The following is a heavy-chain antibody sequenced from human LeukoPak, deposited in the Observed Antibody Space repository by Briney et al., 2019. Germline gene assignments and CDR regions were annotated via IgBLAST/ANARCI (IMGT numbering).Heavy chain of an antibody. J-gene: IGHJ4*02. D-gene: IGHD3-22*01. V-gene: IGHV3-23*01. CDR3: AKDLDSTGYFYGGDN. CDR1: GFXFSNYA. Sequence: PGGSLRLSCTASGFXFSNYAINWVRQAPGKGLEWVSLISTSDNTHYADSVKGRFTISRDISKNTLYLQMNSLRAEDTAVYYCAKDLDSTGYFYGGDNWGQGTLVTVSS. CDR2: ISTSDNT.